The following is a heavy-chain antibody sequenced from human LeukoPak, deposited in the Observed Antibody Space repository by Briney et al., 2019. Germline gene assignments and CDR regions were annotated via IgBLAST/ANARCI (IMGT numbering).Heavy chain of an antibody. CDR2: IKQDGSEK. CDR3: ARGTSYNWNDGGAYYFDY. D-gene: IGHD1-1*01. J-gene: IGHJ4*02. Sequence: GGSLRLSCAVSGFTFSSYWMGWVRQAPGKGLEWVANIKQDGSEKYYVDSVKGRFDISRDNAKNSLYLQMNSLRAEDTAVYYCARGTSYNWNDGGAYYFDYWGQGTLVTVSS. V-gene: IGHV3-7*01. CDR1: GFTFSSYW.